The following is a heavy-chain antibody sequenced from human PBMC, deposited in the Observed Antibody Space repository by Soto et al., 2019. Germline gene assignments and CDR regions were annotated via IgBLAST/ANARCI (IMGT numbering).Heavy chain of an antibody. Sequence: SLRLLCTAVGVTCCDLALNWVRQAPGKGLERVGFTRSKAYGGTPEYVASVKGRFTTSRDDSKSIAYLQMNSLETEDTAVYYCSRSGIAVPTNYRDYWGQGTLVTVPQ. CDR3: SRSGIAVPTNYRDY. D-gene: IGHD6-19*01. CDR1: GVTCCDLA. CDR2: TRSKAYGGTP. J-gene: IGHJ4*02. V-gene: IGHV3-49*04.